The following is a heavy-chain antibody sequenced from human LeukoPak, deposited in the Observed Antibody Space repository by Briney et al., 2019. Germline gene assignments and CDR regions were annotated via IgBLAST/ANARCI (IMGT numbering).Heavy chain of an antibody. J-gene: IGHJ4*02. V-gene: IGHV3-23*01. CDR2: ISGSGGST. Sequence: GGSLRLSCAASGFTFSSYAMSWVRQAPGKGLEWVSAISGSGGSTYYADSAKGRFTISRDNSKNTLYLQMNSLRAEDTAVYYCAKDRPGYCSGGSCRYFDYWGQGTLVTVSS. D-gene: IGHD2-15*01. CDR1: GFTFSSYA. CDR3: AKDRPGYCSGGSCRYFDY.